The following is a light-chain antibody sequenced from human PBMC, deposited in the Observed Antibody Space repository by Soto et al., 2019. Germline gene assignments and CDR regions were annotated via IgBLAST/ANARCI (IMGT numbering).Light chain of an antibody. V-gene: IGLV3-21*04. CDR1: NIGSKS. Sequence: SYELTQPPSVSVAPGKTARITCGGNNIGSKSVHWYQQKPGQAPVLVIYYDSDRPSGIPERFSGSNSGNTATLTISRVEAGDEAGYYCQVWDSSSDHPFGGGTKVTVL. J-gene: IGLJ2*01. CDR2: YDS. CDR3: QVWDSSSDHP.